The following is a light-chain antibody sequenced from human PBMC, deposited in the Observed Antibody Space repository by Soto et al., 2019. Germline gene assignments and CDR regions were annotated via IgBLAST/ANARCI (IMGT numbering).Light chain of an antibody. J-gene: IGKJ1*01. CDR2: DAS. Sequence: DIQMTQSPSTLSASVGDTVAITCRASQSITAWLAWYQQKPGKAPNLLIYDASSLRRGIPSRFFGSGSGTDFTLSISGLQPDAFATYYCLQYSTFPWTFDQVTKVDVK. V-gene: IGKV1-5*01. CDR3: LQYSTFPWT. CDR1: QSITAW.